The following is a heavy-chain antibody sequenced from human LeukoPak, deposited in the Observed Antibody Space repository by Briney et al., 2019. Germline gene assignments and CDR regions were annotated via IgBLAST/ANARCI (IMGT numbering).Heavy chain of an antibody. V-gene: IGHV4-61*01. J-gene: IGHJ4*02. Sequence: PSETLSLTCTVSGGSVSSGSYYWSWIRQPPGKGLKWIGYIYYSGSTNYNPSLKSRVTISVDTSKNQFSLKLSSVTAADTAVYYCARALGYCSSTSCYSIDYWGQGTLVTVSS. CDR3: ARALGYCSSTSCYSIDY. CDR1: GGSVSSGSYY. CDR2: IYYSGST. D-gene: IGHD2-2*01.